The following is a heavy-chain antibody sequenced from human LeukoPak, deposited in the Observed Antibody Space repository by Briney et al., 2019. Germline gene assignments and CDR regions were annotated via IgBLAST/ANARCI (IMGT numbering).Heavy chain of an antibody. Sequence: SETLSLTCTVSGGSISSYYGSWIRQPPGKGLEWIGYISDIGITNYNPSLKSRVTISVDTSKNQFSLKLSSVTAADTAVYYCASSKPKSSIFGVVIPRDYYYYYMDVWGKGTTVTVSS. D-gene: IGHD3-3*01. J-gene: IGHJ6*03. CDR2: ISDIGIT. V-gene: IGHV4-59*01. CDR3: ASSKPKSSIFGVVIPRDYYYYYMDV. CDR1: GGSISSYY.